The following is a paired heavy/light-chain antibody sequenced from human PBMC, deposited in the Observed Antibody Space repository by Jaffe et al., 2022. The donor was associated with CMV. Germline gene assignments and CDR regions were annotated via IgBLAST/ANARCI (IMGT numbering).Heavy chain of an antibody. V-gene: IGHV3-23*01. Sequence: EVLLLESGGGLVQPGGSLRLSCAASGFTFSSYAMSWVRQAPGKGLEWVSSISGSGGSTFYADSLKGRFTVSRDNSRDTLNLQMNSLRAEDTALYYCTKSGSTSPRDGSHIWGQGTMVTVSS. CDR1: GFTFSSYA. J-gene: IGHJ3*02. D-gene: IGHD1-26*01. CDR2: ISGSGGST. CDR3: TKSGSTSPRDGSHI.
Light chain of an antibody. Sequence: QAVVTQEPSLTVSPGGTVTLTCGSNTGAVTSGHYPYWFQQKPGQAPRTLIYDTSNKYSWTPARFSGSLLGGQATLTLSGAQPEDEADYYCLLSYSGARRVFGGGTKLTVL. V-gene: IGLV7-46*01. CDR1: TGAVTSGHY. CDR3: LLSYSGARRV. J-gene: IGLJ3*02. CDR2: DTS.